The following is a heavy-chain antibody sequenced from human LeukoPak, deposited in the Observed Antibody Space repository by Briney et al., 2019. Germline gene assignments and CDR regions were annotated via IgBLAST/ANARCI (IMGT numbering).Heavy chain of an antibody. CDR1: GGSISSSSYY. J-gene: IGHJ4*02. V-gene: IGHV4-39*07. CDR2: IYYSGST. Sequence: SETLSLTCTVSGGSISSSSYYWGWIRQPPGKGLEWIGSIYYSGSTNYNPSLNSRVTISVDTSKNQFSLKLSSVTAADTAVYYCASSGYSYGDFDYWGQGTLVTVSS. D-gene: IGHD5-18*01. CDR3: ASSGYSYGDFDY.